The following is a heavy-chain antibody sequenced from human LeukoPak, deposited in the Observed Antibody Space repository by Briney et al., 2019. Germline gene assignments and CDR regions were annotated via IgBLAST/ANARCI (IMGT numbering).Heavy chain of an antibody. V-gene: IGHV3-20*04. CDR3: TRVEETATTAAIFRKYSYYYYYMDV. D-gene: IGHD4-11*01. CDR2: IYWNGGRT. J-gene: IGHJ6*03. CDR1: GFTVSVNY. Sequence: GGSLRLSCAVSGFTVSVNYMSCVRDAPGEGLEWGSGIYWNGGRTGYADSVKGRFTISRDNAKNSLYLQMSSLRAEDTAVYYCTRVEETATTAAIFRKYSYYYYYMDVWGKGNTVTVSS.